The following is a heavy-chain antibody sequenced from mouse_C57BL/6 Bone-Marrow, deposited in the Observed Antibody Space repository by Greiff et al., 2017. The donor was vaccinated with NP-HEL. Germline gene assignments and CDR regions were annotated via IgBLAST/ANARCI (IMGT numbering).Heavy chain of an antibody. J-gene: IGHJ3*01. V-gene: IGHV1-26*01. CDR3: VNYYGSSVRPAWFAY. D-gene: IGHD1-1*01. Sequence: VQLHQSGPELVKPGASVKISCKASGYTFTDYYMNWVKQSHGKSLEWIGDINPNNGGTSYNQKFKGKATLTVDKSSSAAYIELRSLTSEDAAVYYCVNYYGSSVRPAWFAYWGQGTLVTVSA. CDR2: INPNNGGT. CDR1: GYTFTDYY.